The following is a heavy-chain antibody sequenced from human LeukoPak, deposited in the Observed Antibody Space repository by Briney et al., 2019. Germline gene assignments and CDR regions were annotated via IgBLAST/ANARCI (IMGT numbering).Heavy chain of an antibody. CDR1: GYSFTSYW. CDR3: VRTYCSSTSCYGYYFDY. CDR2: IYPGDSDT. V-gene: IGHV5-51*01. J-gene: IGHJ4*02. D-gene: IGHD2-2*01. Sequence: GESLKISCKGSGYSFTSYWIGWVRQMPGKGLEWMGIIYPGDSDTRYSPSFQGQVTISADKSISTAYLQWSSLKASDTAMYYCVRTYCSSTSCYGYYFDYWGQGTLVTVSS.